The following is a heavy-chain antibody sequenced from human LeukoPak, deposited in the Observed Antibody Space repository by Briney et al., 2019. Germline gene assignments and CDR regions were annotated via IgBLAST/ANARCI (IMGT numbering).Heavy chain of an antibody. Sequence: GGSLRLSCAASGFTFSSYGMHWVRQAPGKGLELVAVIWYDGSNKYYADSVKGRFTISRDNSKNTLYLQMNSLRAEATAVYYCAKDKNWGPYYFDDWGQGTLVTVSS. CDR1: GFTFSSYG. J-gene: IGHJ4*02. V-gene: IGHV3-33*06. D-gene: IGHD7-27*01. CDR3: AKDKNWGPYYFDD. CDR2: IWYDGSNK.